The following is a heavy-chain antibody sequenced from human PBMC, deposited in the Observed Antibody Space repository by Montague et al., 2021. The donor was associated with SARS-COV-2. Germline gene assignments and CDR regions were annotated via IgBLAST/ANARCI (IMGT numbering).Heavy chain of an antibody. CDR2: IYTSGST. J-gene: IGHJ5*02. Sequence: TLSLTCTASGVSISSGTYYWSWIRQPPGKGLEWIGRIYTSGSTNYNPSLESRATISVDTSKNQFSLKLRSVTAADTAVYCCATTGLSGVSCFDHWGQGTLVAVSS. CDR1: GVSISSGTYY. CDR3: ATTGLSGVSCFDH. V-gene: IGHV4-61*02. D-gene: IGHD7-27*01.